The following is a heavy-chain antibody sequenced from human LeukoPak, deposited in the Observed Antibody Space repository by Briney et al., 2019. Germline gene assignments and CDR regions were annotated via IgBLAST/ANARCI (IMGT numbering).Heavy chain of an antibody. CDR1: GFTFSSYS. J-gene: IGHJ4*02. V-gene: IGHV3-21*01. CDR2: ISSNSLHI. Sequence: GGSLRLSCAASGFTFSSYSMNWVRQAPGKGLEWVSSISSNSLHIFYADSVKGRFTISRDNSKNTLYLQMNSLRAEDTAVYYCARDLSREYYFDYWGQGTLVTVSS. CDR3: ARDLSREYYFDY.